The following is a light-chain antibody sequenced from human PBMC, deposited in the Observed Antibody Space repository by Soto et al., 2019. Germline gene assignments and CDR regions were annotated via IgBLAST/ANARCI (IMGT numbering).Light chain of an antibody. CDR1: QSVSSN. J-gene: IGKJ1*01. CDR3: QQYKNWPPWT. V-gene: IGKV3-15*01. CDR2: GAS. Sequence: IVMTQSPATLSVSPGERATISWKASQSVSSNLAWYQQKPGQAPRLLLHGASTRATGTPARFSGSGSGTELTLTISSLQSEDSAAYYCQQYKNWPPWTFGQGTKVDIK.